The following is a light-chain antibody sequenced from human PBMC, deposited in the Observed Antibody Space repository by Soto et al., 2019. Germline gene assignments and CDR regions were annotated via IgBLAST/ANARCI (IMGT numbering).Light chain of an antibody. CDR3: LQDYHYPFT. V-gene: IGKV1-6*01. CDR1: QDIRNG. CDR2: DAA. J-gene: IGKJ3*01. Sequence: AIQMTQSPSSLSAAVGERVTITCRASQDIRNGLGWYQQKPGKAPKLLIYDAASLNRGVPSRFSGSGSGTTFTLTINSLQPEDFATYYCLQDYHYPFTFGPGTKVDIK.